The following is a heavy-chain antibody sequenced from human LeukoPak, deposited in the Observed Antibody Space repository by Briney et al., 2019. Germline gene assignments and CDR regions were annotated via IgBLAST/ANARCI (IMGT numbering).Heavy chain of an antibody. J-gene: IGHJ4*02. Sequence: HPGGSLGLSCAVSGFSVSNNYMNWVRQAPGKGLEWVSLIYSRGGTSYADSVKGRFTISRDSSKNPLFLQMNSLSVEDTAVYYCARAPPGIAASGTYYWGQGPLVTVSS. V-gene: IGHV3-53*01. D-gene: IGHD6-13*01. CDR3: ARAPPGIAASGTYY. CDR2: IYSRGGT. CDR1: GFSVSNNY.